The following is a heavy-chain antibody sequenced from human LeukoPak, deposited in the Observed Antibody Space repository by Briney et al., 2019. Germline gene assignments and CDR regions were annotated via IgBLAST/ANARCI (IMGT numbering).Heavy chain of an antibody. D-gene: IGHD1-26*01. Sequence: QPGVSLRLSCAASGFTFSSSWMHWVRQSPGKGLVWVSRLNDDGSSTTYADSVKGRFTISRDNAKNTLYLQMNSLRAEDTAVYYCARALGSPLDFWGQGTLVTVSS. J-gene: IGHJ4*02. CDR2: LNDDGSST. V-gene: IGHV3-74*01. CDR1: GFTFSSSW. CDR3: ARALGSPLDF.